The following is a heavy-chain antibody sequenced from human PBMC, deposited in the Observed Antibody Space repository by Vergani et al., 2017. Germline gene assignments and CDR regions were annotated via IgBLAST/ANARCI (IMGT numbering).Heavy chain of an antibody. V-gene: IGHV1-69*06. J-gene: IGHJ4*02. CDR2: ILPLFGTP. D-gene: IGHD5-24*01. CDR1: GGTFSNHV. Sequence: QVQLVQSGAEVKKPGSSVKVSCKSSGGTFSNHVLAWVRQAPGQGLEWMGGILPLFGTPTYAQRFQGRVTITADTSTNTVYMELSSLRSDDSAMYYCVTSGSLSTDQIEMFFDSWGQGTLVTVSS. CDR3: VTSGSLSTDQIEMFFDS.